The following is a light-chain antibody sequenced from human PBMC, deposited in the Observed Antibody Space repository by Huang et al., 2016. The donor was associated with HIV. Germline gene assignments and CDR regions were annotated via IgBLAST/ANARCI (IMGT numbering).Light chain of an antibody. Sequence: EIVMTQSPATLSVSPGERVTLSCRASQSVNNNLACYQQKPGQAPRLLIYCVSTRATGIPARFSGRGSGTEFTLTISSLQSEDFAIYYCQQYYDWPPITFGQGTRLEIK. CDR2: CVS. CDR3: QQYYDWPPIT. CDR1: QSVNNN. J-gene: IGKJ5*01. V-gene: IGKV3-15*01.